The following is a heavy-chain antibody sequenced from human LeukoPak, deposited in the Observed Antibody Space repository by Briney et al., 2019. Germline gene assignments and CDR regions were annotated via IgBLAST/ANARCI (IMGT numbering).Heavy chain of an antibody. J-gene: IGHJ4*02. D-gene: IGHD3-3*01. CDR1: GGSFSSTRYY. V-gene: IGHV4-39*01. CDR2: ISYGGST. Sequence: SETLSLTCTVSGGSFSSTRYYWGWIRQPPGKGLEWIGSISYGGSTFYNPSLESRVTVSVDTSKKQFSVKLSSVTAADTAVYYCASPATYYDFWSGYHPFDYWGQGTLVTVSS. CDR3: ASPATYYDFWSGYHPFDY.